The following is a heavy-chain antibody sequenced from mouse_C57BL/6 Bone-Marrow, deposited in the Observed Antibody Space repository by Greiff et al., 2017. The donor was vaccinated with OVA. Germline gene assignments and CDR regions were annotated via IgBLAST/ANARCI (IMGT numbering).Heavy chain of an antibody. J-gene: IGHJ4*01. CDR2: ISSGSSTI. D-gene: IGHD2-3*01. CDR3: ARRDGYYLYAMDY. V-gene: IGHV5-17*01. CDR1: GFTFSDYG. Sequence: EVHLVESGGGLVKPGGSLKLSCAASGFTFSDYGMHWVRQAPEKGLEWVAYISSGSSTIYYADTVKGRFTISRDNAKNTLFQQMTSLRSEDTAMYYCARRDGYYLYAMDYWGQGTSVTVSS.